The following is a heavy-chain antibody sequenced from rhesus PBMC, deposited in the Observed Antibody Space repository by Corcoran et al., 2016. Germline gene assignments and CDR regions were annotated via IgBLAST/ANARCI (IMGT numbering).Heavy chain of an antibody. CDR1: GGSLSRSSW. Sequence: QVQLQESGPAVVKPSAPLSLTCAVSGGSLSRSSWWIWIRPSPGKGLEWIGGIYGSGGRTENNPSHKRRVTSSIDTSKNQVSRKLSSVTAADTAVYDWARHATSYGNYGWQRYNRFDVWGPGVLVNVSA. CDR3: ARHATSYGNYGWQRYNRFDV. CDR2: IYGSGGRT. V-gene: IGHV4-93*02. J-gene: IGHJ5-1*01. D-gene: IGHD4-35*01.